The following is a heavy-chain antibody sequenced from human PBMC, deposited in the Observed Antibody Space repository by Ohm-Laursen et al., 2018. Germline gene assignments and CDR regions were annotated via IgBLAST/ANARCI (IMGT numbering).Heavy chain of an antibody. CDR2: IIGSGTST. CDR3: ARARSLNGNYVGIDY. Sequence: SLRLSCAATGFTFRTYVMSWVRQAPGKGLEWVSTIIGSGTSTYYADSVKGRFTISRDNSRNTLYLQLNSLRVEDTAVYYCARARSLNGNYVGIDYWGQGTLVTVSS. D-gene: IGHD4-17*01. CDR1: GFTFRTYV. V-gene: IGHV3-23*01. J-gene: IGHJ4*02.